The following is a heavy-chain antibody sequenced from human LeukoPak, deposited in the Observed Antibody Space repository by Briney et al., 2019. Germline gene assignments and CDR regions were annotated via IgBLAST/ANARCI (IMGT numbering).Heavy chain of an antibody. J-gene: IGHJ4*02. V-gene: IGHV4-59*01. CDR2: IYYSGST. CDR3: ARVGSAARRFDY. D-gene: IGHD6-6*01. CDR1: GGSISSYY. Sequence: SETLSLTCTVSGGSISSYYWSWIRQPPGKGPEWIGYIYYSGSTNYNPSLKSRVTISVDTSKNQFSLKLSSVTAADTAVYYCARVGSAARRFDYWGQGTLVTVSS.